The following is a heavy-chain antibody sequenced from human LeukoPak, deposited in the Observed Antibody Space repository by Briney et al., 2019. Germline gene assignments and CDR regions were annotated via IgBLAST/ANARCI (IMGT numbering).Heavy chain of an antibody. J-gene: IGHJ4*02. CDR1: GGSISSGSYY. CDR2: IYTSGST. D-gene: IGHD6-19*01. V-gene: IGHV4-61*02. CDR3: ARLQLEQWLAPGGFDY. Sequence: SQTLSLTCTVSGGSISSGSYYWSWIRQPAGKGLEWIGRIYTSGSTNYNPSLKSRVTISVDTSKNQFSLKLSSVTAADTAVYYCARLQLEQWLAPGGFDYWGQGTLVTVSS.